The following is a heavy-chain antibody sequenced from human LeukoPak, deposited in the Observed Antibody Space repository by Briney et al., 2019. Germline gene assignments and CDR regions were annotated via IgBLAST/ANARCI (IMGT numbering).Heavy chain of an antibody. J-gene: IGHJ4*02. CDR1: GFAVSSNY. D-gene: IGHD3-10*01. Sequence: GGSLRLSCAASGFAVSSNYMSWVRQAPGKGLEWVSVIYSGGSTYYADSVKGRFTISRDNSKNTLYLQMNSLRAEDTAVYYCAKALGIYYGSGKYYFDYWGQGTLVTVSS. CDR2: IYSGGST. CDR3: AKALGIYYGSGKYYFDY. V-gene: IGHV3-66*01.